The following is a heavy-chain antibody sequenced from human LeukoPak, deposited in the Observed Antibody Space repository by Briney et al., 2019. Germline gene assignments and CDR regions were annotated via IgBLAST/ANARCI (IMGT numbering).Heavy chain of an antibody. CDR3: ARGSSGDARTHFDY. V-gene: IGHV4-34*01. J-gene: IGHJ4*02. CDR2: IKHSVST. D-gene: IGHD5-12*01. CDR1: GGSFSGYY. Sequence: SETLSLTCAVYGGSFSGYYWSWVRQPPGKGLEWIGEIKHSVSTNYNPSLKSRVTISVDTSKNQFSLKLSSVTAADTAVYYCARGSSGDARTHFDYWGQGPLATVSS.